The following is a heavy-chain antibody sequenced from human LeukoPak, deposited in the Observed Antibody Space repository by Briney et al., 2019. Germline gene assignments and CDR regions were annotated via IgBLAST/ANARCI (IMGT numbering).Heavy chain of an antibody. Sequence: PSETLSPTCTVSGGSISSYYWSWIRQPPGKGLEWIGYIYYSGSTNYNPSLKSRVTISVDTSKNQFSLKLSSVTAADTAVYYCARHTRSRYGSGSYVAFDIWGQGTMVTVSS. CDR2: IYYSGST. CDR1: GGSISSYY. J-gene: IGHJ3*02. CDR3: ARHTRSRYGSGSYVAFDI. D-gene: IGHD3-10*01. V-gene: IGHV4-59*08.